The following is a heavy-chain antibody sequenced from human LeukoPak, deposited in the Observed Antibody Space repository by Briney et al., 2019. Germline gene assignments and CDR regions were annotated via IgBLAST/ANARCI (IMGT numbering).Heavy chain of an antibody. Sequence: ASVKVSCKASGGTFSSYAISWVRQAPGQGLEWMGRIIPSLGIANYAQKFQARVTITADSSTSTAYMELSSLRSEDTAVYYCARDTIVVVPAAKTLFDYWGQGTLVTVSS. V-gene: IGHV1-69*04. CDR1: GGTFSSYA. J-gene: IGHJ4*02. CDR3: ARDTIVVVPAAKTLFDY. D-gene: IGHD2-2*01. CDR2: IIPSLGIA.